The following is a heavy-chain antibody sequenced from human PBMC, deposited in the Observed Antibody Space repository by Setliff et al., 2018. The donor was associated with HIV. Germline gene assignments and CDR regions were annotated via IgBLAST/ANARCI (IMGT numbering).Heavy chain of an antibody. D-gene: IGHD1-1*01. CDR2: ISYDGSRI. CDR3: ASARIPTGGTSTSVDY. Sequence: GGSLRLSCVASGFTFKDFAMYWVRQAPGKGLEWVSAISYDGSRIHYADSVKGRFTISRDNSKNTLYLQVNSLRPEDTAVYHCASARIPTGGTSTSVDYWGQGTLVTVSS. J-gene: IGHJ4*02. CDR1: GFTFKDFA. V-gene: IGHV3-30*03.